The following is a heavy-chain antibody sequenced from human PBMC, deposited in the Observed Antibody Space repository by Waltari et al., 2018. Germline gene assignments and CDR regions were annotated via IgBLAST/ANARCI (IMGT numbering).Heavy chain of an antibody. V-gene: IGHV1-24*01. CDR1: GYTLTELS. Sequence: QVQLVQSGAEVKKPGASVKVSCKVSGYTLTELSMHWVRQAPGKGLEWMGGFDPEDGETIYAQKFQGRVNMTEDTSTDTAYMELSSLRSEDTAVYYCATGTYYYDSSGYSYYYMDVWGKGTTVTVSS. CDR2: FDPEDGET. CDR3: ATGTYYYDSSGYSYYYMDV. D-gene: IGHD3-22*01. J-gene: IGHJ6*03.